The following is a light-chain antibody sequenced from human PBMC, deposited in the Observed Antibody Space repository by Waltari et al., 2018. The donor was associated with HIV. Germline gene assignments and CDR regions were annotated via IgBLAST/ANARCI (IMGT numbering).Light chain of an antibody. CDR1: SSTIGSNT. V-gene: IGLV1-44*01. Sequence: QSVLTQPPSASGTPGQRVTISCSGSSSTIGSNTVNWYQQPPGTAPKLLIYSKNQRPSGVPDRFSGSKSGTSASLAISGLQSEDEADYYCAAWDDSLNGWVFGGGTKLTVL. CDR2: SKN. J-gene: IGLJ3*02. CDR3: AAWDDSLNGWV.